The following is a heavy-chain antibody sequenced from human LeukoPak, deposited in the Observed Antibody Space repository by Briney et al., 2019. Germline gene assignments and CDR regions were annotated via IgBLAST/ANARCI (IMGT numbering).Heavy chain of an antibody. D-gene: IGHD1-26*01. CDR2: PTPNSGNT. J-gene: IGHJ6*03. V-gene: IGHV1-8*01. CDR1: GHALTSYD. CDR3: ARGMTGPRGGTRVGYYYYMDV. Sequence: GASAQLSWKSSGHALTSYDTNWVLQDTGPRLVWIRSPTPNSGNTGYAQKFQGRVTMTRNTSISTAYMELSSLRSEDTAVYYCARGMTGPRGGTRVGYYYYMDVWGKGTTVTVSS.